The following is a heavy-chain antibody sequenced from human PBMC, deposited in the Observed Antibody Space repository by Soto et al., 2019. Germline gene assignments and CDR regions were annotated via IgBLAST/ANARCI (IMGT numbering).Heavy chain of an antibody. V-gene: IGHV3-15*01. J-gene: IGHJ6*02. CDR3: TAPGLWSASYRDFYYNMGV. CDR2: IKSKTDGGTT. D-gene: IGHD3-3*01. Sequence: GGSLRLSCAASGFTFSNAWMGWVRQAPGKGLGWVGRIKSKTDGGTTDYAAPVKGRFTISRDDSRNTLYLQMNSLKPEDTAVYYCTAPGLWSASYRDFYYNMGVWGQGTTVTVSS. CDR1: GFTFSNAW.